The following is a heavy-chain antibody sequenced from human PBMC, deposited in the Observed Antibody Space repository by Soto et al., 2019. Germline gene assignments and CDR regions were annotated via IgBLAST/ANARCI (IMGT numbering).Heavy chain of an antibody. V-gene: IGHV4-4*02. Sequence: SETLSLTCTVSGGSMSSSNWWNWVRQPPGKGLEWIGENHHSGRTNYNPSLKSRVTISVDKSKNHFSLKLSSVTAADTAVYYCARELPGYCSGGSCYSNYYGMDVWGQGTTVTISS. J-gene: IGHJ6*02. D-gene: IGHD2-15*01. CDR2: NHHSGRT. CDR1: GGSMSSSNW. CDR3: ARELPGYCSGGSCYSNYYGMDV.